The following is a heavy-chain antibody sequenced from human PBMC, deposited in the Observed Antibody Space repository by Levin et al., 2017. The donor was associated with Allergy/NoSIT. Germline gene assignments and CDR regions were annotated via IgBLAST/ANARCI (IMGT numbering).Heavy chain of an antibody. Sequence: PGGSLRLSCAVSGFRVETFAMSWVRQTPEKGLEWLSAITNNNGKTYYADSVKGRFTISRDIADNTIFLQMNSLRVDDTAVYYCAKDHPSRGWPAFEFWGQGTLVTVSS. CDR1: GFRVETFA. J-gene: IGHJ4*02. CDR2: ITNNNGKT. D-gene: IGHD6-19*01. CDR3: AKDHPSRGWPAFEF. V-gene: IGHV3-23*01.